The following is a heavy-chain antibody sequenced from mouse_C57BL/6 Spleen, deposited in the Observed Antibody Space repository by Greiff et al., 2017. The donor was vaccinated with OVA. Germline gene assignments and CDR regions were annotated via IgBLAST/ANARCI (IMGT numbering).Heavy chain of an antibody. D-gene: IGHD1-1*01. CDR1: GYTFTSYW. CDR2: IHPNSGST. J-gene: IGHJ4*01. V-gene: IGHV1-64*01. CDR3: ARGDYWDYGRVYAMDY. Sequence: QVQLQQPGAELVKPGASVKLSCKASGYTFTSYWMHWVKQRPGQGLEWIGMIHPNSGSTNYNEKFKSKATLTVDKSSSTAYMQLSSLTSEDSAVYYCARGDYWDYGRVYAMDYWGQGTSVTVSS.